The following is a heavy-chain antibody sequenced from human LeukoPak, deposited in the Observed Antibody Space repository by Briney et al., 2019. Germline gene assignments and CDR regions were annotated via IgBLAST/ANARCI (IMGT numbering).Heavy chain of an antibody. CDR3: ARGCYDYVWGSYRPNPYFDY. V-gene: IGHV4-34*01. CDR2: INHSGST. CDR1: GGSFSGYY. D-gene: IGHD3-16*02. J-gene: IGHJ4*02. Sequence: PSETLSLTCAVYGGSFSGYYWSWLRQPPGKGLEWIGEINHSGSTNYNPSLKSRVTISVDTSKNQFSLKLSSVTAADTAVYYCARGCYDYVWGSYRPNPYFDYWGQGTLVTVSS.